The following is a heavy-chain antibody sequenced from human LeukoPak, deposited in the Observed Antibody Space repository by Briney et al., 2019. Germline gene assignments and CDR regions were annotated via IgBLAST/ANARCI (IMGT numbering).Heavy chain of an antibody. Sequence: PGGSLRLSCAASGFTVSSNYMSWVRQAPGKGLEWVSVIYSGGSTYYADSVKGRFTISSDNSKNTLYLQMNSLRAEDTAVYYCARDDARSAGNDYWGQGTLVTVSS. V-gene: IGHV3-66*01. CDR3: ARDDARSAGNDY. CDR1: GFTVSSNY. J-gene: IGHJ4*02. D-gene: IGHD6-19*01. CDR2: IYSGGST.